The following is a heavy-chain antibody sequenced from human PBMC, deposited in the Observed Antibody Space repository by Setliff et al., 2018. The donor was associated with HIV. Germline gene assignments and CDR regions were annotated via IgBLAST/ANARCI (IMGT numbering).Heavy chain of an antibody. J-gene: IGHJ4*02. CDR1: GYSISSGYY. V-gene: IGHV4-38-2*02. D-gene: IGHD2-15*01. Sequence: PSETLSLTCTVSGYSISSGYYWDWIRQPPGKGLQWIGSIYHSGSIYYNPSLKSRVTISVDTSKNQFSLKLSSVTAADTAVYYCARDGPYCSGGSCLRYWGQGTLVTVSS. CDR3: ARDGPYCSGGSCLRY. CDR2: IYHSGSI.